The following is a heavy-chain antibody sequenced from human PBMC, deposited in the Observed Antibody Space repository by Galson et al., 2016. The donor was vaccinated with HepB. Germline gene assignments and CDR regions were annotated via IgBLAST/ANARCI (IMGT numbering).Heavy chain of an antibody. J-gene: IGHJ6*02. CDR2: IDPSDSST. CDR1: GYSFTNSW. V-gene: IGHV5-10-1*01. D-gene: IGHD5-18*01. CDR3: ARGYSDGFKDGMDV. Sequence: QSGAEVKKPGESLRISCKGSGYSFTNSWISWVRQMPGKGLEWMGRIDPSDSSTNYGPSFEGHVAMSTDKSITTAYLQWSSLKASDTAMYYCARGYSDGFKDGMDVWGQGTTVIVSS.